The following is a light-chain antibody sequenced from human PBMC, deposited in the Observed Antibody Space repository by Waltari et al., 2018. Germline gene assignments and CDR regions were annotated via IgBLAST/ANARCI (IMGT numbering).Light chain of an antibody. J-gene: IGKJ3*01. Sequence: EIVLTPSPTTLSLSPGERATLSCRASQSVNSNLAWYQYKPGQAPRLLIYGASSRTTGFPDRFSGSGSGTDFTLTISSPEPEDFAVYYCQQYDTWPLTFGPGTILDI. CDR1: QSVNSN. CDR2: GAS. V-gene: IGKV3-15*01. CDR3: QQYDTWPLT.